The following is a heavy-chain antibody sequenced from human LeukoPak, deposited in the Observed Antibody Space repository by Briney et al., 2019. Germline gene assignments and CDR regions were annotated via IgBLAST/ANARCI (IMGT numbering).Heavy chain of an antibody. D-gene: IGHD6-19*01. CDR2: IYYSGST. CDR1: GGSISSYY. Sequence: KTSETLSLTCTVSGGSISSYYWSWIRQPPGKGLEWIGYIYYSGSTNYNPSLKSRVTISVDTSKNQFSLKLSSVTAADTAVYYCARHRVAGKGRPNWFDPWGQGTLVTVSS. V-gene: IGHV4-59*08. J-gene: IGHJ5*02. CDR3: ARHRVAGKGRPNWFDP.